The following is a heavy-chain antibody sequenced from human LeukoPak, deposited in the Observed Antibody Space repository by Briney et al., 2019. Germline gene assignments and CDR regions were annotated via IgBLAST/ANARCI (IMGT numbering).Heavy chain of an antibody. J-gene: IGHJ4*02. V-gene: IGHV4-34*01. CDR3: ARGPIVVVAATWDY. CDR2: INHSGGT. CDR1: GGSFSGYY. Sequence: SETLSLTCAVYGGSFSGYYWSWIRQPPGKGLEWIGEINHSGGTNYNPSLKSRVTISVDTSKNQFSLKLSSVTAADTAVYYCARGPIVVVAATWDYWGQGTLVTVSS. D-gene: IGHD2-15*01.